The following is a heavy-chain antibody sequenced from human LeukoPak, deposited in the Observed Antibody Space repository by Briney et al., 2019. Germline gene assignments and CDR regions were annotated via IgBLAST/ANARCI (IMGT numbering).Heavy chain of an antibody. Sequence: SETLSLTCAVSGGSISSGGYSWSWIRQPPGKGLEWIGYIYHSGSTYYNPSLKSRVTISVDRSKNQFSLKLSSVTAADTAVYYCAREAFAFDIWGQGTMVTVSS. CDR3: AREAFAFDI. V-gene: IGHV4-30-2*01. CDR2: IYHSGST. J-gene: IGHJ3*02. CDR1: GGSISSGGYS.